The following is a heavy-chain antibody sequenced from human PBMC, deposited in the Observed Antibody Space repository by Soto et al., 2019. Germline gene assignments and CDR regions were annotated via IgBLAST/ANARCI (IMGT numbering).Heavy chain of an antibody. V-gene: IGHV3-23*01. D-gene: IGHD3-9*01. CDR1: GFTFSSYA. CDR2: ISGSGGST. J-gene: IGHJ4*02. Sequence: EVQLLESGGGLVQPRGSLRLSCAASGFTFSSYAMSWVGQAPGKGLEWVSAISGSGGSTYYADSVKGRFTISRDNSKNTLYLQINSLRAEDTAVYYCAKKLRYFDWFFDYWGQGTLVTVSS. CDR3: AKKLRYFDWFFDY.